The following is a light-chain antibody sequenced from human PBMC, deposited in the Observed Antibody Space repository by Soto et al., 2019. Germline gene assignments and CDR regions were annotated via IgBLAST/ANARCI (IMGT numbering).Light chain of an antibody. CDR3: QQYDSSPFT. Sequence: EIVLTQSPGTLSLSPGERATFSCRASQSVSSTYLAWYQQKPGQAPRLLIYGASSRASGVPDRFSGSGSGTDFTLTISGLEPEDVAVYYCQQYDSSPFTFGQGTRLEIK. J-gene: IGKJ5*01. V-gene: IGKV3-20*01. CDR2: GAS. CDR1: QSVSSTY.